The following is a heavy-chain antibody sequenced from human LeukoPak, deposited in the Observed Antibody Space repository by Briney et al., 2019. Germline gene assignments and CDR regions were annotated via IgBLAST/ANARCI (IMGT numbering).Heavy chain of an antibody. Sequence: GGSLRLSCAASGFTFTSYAMSWVRQAPGKGLECVSSVSGSGDGTYYADSVKGRFTISRDNSKKTLDLHMDSLRAEDTAVYYCAKERLGGNYGDYAVDYWGQGTMVTVSS. V-gene: IGHV3-23*01. CDR1: GFTFTSYA. D-gene: IGHD4-17*01. J-gene: IGHJ4*02. CDR3: AKERLGGNYGDYAVDY. CDR2: VSGSGDGT.